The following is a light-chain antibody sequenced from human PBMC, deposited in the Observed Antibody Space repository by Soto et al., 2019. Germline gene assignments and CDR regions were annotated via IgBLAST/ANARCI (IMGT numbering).Light chain of an antibody. CDR2: GAS. CDR3: HQYGGSPQT. J-gene: IGKJ1*01. V-gene: IGKV3-20*01. Sequence: EIVLTQSPGTLSLSPGERATLSCRASQSVSNYLAWYQRKPGQAPRLLIYGASSRATGIPDRFSGSGSVTDFTLTISILEPEDLAVYYCHQYGGSPQTFGQGTKVEIK. CDR1: QSVSNY.